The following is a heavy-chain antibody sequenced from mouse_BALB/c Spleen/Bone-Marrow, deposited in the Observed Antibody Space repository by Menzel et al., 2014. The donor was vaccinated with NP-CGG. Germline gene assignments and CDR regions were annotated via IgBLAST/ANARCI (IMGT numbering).Heavy chain of an antibody. CDR3: AKGPYGCSSFAY. V-gene: IGHV2-5-1*01. CDR1: GFSLTNYG. J-gene: IGHJ3*01. Sequence: VQLVESGPSLVQPSQSLSITCTVSGFSLTNYGIYWVRQSPGKGLEWLGVIWRGGTTDYNAAFMSRLSITKDNSKSQVFFKMNRPPADDTAIYYCAKGPYGCSSFAYWGQGTLVTVSA. D-gene: IGHD1-1*01. CDR2: IWRGGTT.